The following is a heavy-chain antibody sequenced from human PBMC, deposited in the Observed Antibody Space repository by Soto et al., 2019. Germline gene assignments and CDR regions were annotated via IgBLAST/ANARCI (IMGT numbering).Heavy chain of an antibody. CDR2: INPSGGST. CDR3: ARSSRAVPAAIFRYYYGMDV. J-gene: IGHJ6*02. D-gene: IGHD2-2*01. CDR1: GYTFTSYY. V-gene: IGHV1-46*01. Sequence: ASVKVSCKASGYTFTSYYMHWVRQAPGQGLEWMGIINPSGGSTSYAQKFQGRVTMTRDTSTSTVYMELSSLRSEDTAVYYCARSSRAVPAAIFRYYYGMDVWGQGTTVTVSS.